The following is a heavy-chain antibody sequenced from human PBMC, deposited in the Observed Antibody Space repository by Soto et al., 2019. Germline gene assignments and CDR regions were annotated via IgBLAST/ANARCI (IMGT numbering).Heavy chain of an antibody. CDR2: IIPIFGTA. CDR1: GGTFSSYA. Sequence: GASVKVSCKASGGTFSSYAISWVRQAPGQGLEWMGGIIPIFGTANYAQKFQGRVTITADESTSTAYMELSSLRSEDTAVYYCARDRSYGRGWFDPWGQGTLVTVSS. J-gene: IGHJ5*02. V-gene: IGHV1-69*13. D-gene: IGHD5-18*01. CDR3: ARDRSYGRGWFDP.